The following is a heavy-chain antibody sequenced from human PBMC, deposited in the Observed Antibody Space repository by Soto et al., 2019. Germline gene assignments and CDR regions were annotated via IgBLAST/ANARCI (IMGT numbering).Heavy chain of an antibody. V-gene: IGHV3-23*01. CDR1: GFTFSSYA. J-gene: IGHJ4*02. Sequence: PGGSLRLSCAASGFTFSSYAMSWVRQAPGKGLEWVSAISGSGGSTYYADSVKGRFTISRDNSKNTLYLQMNSLRAEDTAVYYCATTPTISWSRFDYWGQGTLVTVSS. D-gene: IGHD3-9*01. CDR3: ATTPTISWSRFDY. CDR2: ISGSGGST.